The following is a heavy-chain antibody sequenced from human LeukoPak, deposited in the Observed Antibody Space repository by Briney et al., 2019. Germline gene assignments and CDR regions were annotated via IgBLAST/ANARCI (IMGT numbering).Heavy chain of an antibody. J-gene: IGHJ4*02. D-gene: IGHD3-3*01. CDR1: GYTFTSYY. CDR2: INPSGGST. V-gene: IGHV1-46*01. Sequence: GASVKVSCNASGYTFTSYYMHWVRQAPGQGLEWMGIINPSGGSTRYAQKFQGRVTMTRDTSTSTAYMELRSLRSDDTAVYYCARAGPQYDFWSGPDYWGQGTLVTVSS. CDR3: ARAGPQYDFWSGPDY.